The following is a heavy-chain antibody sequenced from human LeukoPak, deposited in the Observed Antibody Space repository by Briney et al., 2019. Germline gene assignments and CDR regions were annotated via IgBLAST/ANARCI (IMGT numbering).Heavy chain of an antibody. J-gene: IGHJ3*02. CDR1: GFTFRDYY. V-gene: IGHV3-11*03. D-gene: IGHD2-21*01. Sequence: GGSLRLSCAASGFTFRDYYMSWIRLAPGKGLEWVSYISSSGSYTKKADSVEGRFTISRDNAKNSMYLQMNSLRAEDTAVYYCVRTCDAVTGAFDIWGQGTMVTVSS. CDR3: VRTCDAVTGAFDI. CDR2: ISSSGSYT.